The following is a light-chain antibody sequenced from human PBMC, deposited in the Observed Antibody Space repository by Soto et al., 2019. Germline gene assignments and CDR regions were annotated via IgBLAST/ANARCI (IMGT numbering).Light chain of an antibody. J-gene: IGLJ2*01. CDR2: EVS. Sequence: QSALTQPASVSGSPGQSITISCTGTSSDVGGYNYVSWYQQHPGKAPKVMIYEVSNRPSGGSNRFSGSKSGNTASLTISGLQAEDEADYYCCSYTSSSTVVFGGGTKLTVL. CDR3: CSYTSSSTVV. CDR1: SSDVGGYNY. V-gene: IGLV2-14*01.